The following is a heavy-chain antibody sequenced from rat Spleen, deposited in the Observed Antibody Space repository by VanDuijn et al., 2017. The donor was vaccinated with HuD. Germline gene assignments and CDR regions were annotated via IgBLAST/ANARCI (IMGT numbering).Heavy chain of an antibody. Sequence: EVQLVESGGGLVQPGSPLKLSCAASGFTFSSNWLNWIRQAPGKGLEWVATISPDGSTTYYPDTVKGRFVISKDDAKNTGYLQINNLRSEYTAMYYCASELGHEWFADWGQGTLGTVSS. CDR2: ISPDGSTT. J-gene: IGHJ3*01. D-gene: IGHD5-1*01. CDR1: GFTFSSNW. V-gene: IGHV5-35*01. CDR3: ASELGHEWFAD.